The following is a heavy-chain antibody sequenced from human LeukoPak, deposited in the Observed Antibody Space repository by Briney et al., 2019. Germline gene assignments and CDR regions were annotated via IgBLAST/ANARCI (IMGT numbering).Heavy chain of an antibody. Sequence: ASVKVSCKASGYTFTSYAMHWVRQAPGQRLEWMGWINAGNGNTKYSQKFQGGVTITRDTSASTAYMELSSLRSEDTAVYYCAREGLAYCGGDCLNGMDVWGQGTTVTVSS. J-gene: IGHJ6*02. CDR1: GYTFTSYA. D-gene: IGHD2-21*02. CDR3: AREGLAYCGGDCLNGMDV. V-gene: IGHV1-3*01. CDR2: INAGNGNT.